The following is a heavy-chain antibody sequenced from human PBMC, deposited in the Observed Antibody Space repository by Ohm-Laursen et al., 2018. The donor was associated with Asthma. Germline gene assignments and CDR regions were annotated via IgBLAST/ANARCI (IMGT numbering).Heavy chain of an antibody. CDR2: IKPDGSEK. D-gene: IGHD3-3*01. V-gene: IGHV3-7*01. CDR3: ARGGVLRFLNWLLSPFDC. CDR1: GFSFSSHW. J-gene: IGHJ4*02. Sequence: SLRLSCTASGFSFSSHWMNWGRQAPGKGLEWVANIKPDGSEKYYVDSVKGRFTISRDNAKNSLYLQMNSLRDEDTAVYFCARGGVLRFLNWLLSPFDCWGQGTLVTVTS.